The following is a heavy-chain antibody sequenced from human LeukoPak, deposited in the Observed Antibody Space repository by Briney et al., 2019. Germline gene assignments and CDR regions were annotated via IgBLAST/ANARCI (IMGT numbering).Heavy chain of an antibody. CDR2: ISGSGGST. V-gene: IGHV3-23*01. Sequence: RGSLRLSCAASGFTFSTCLMSWVRQAPGKGMEWVSTISGSGGSTYYADSVKGRFTISRDNSKNTLFLQMNSMRAEDTAVYYCAKRPHCTGPGCHHIEYWGQGTLVTVSS. CDR3: AKRPHCTGPGCHHIEY. CDR1: GFTFSTCL. J-gene: IGHJ4*02. D-gene: IGHD2-8*02.